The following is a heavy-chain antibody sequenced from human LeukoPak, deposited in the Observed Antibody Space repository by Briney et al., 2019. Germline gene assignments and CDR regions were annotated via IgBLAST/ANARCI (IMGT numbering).Heavy chain of an antibody. CDR2: TRRSGGTI. CDR1: GFTFSDYC. J-gene: IGHJ3*02. V-gene: IGHV3-11*01. CDR3: ARAAYYYDSGGYDDAFDI. D-gene: IGHD3-22*01. Sequence: GGSLRLSCAASGFTFSDYCMNCVRQAPGKGLEWVSYTRRSGGTIYYADSVKGRFTISRDNAKNSLYLQMNSLRAEDTAVYYCARAAYYYDSGGYDDAFDIWGQGTMVTVSS.